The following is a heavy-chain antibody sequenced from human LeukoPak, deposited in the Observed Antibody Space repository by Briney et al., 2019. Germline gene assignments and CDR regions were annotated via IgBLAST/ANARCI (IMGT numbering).Heavy chain of an antibody. J-gene: IGHJ1*01. CDR3: ARATSFGFEYFQH. D-gene: IGHD3-10*01. CDR2: IYHSGST. V-gene: IGHV4-38-2*02. CDR1: GYSISSGYY. Sequence: SETLSLTCTVSGYSISSGYYWGWIRQSPGKGLEWIGSIYHSGSTYYNPSLKSRVTISVDTSKNQFSLKLSSVTAADTAVYYCARATSFGFEYFQHWGQGTLVTVSS.